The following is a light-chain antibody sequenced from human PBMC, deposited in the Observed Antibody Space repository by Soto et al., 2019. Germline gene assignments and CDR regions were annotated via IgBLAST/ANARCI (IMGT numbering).Light chain of an antibody. Sequence: QSVLTQPASVSGAPGQRVTISCTGSSSNIGAGYDVHWYQQLPGTAPKLLIYGNINRPSGVPDRFSGSKSGTSASLAITGLQAEDEADYYCQSYDSSLPGVFGGGTKLTVL. CDR1: SSNIGAGYD. J-gene: IGLJ3*02. CDR3: QSYDSSLPGV. CDR2: GNI. V-gene: IGLV1-40*01.